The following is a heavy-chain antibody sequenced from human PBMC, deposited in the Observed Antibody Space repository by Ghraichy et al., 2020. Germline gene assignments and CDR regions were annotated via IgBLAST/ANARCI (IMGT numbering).Heavy chain of an antibody. Sequence: GGSLRLSCAASGFSISQYWMTWVRQAPGEGLVWVANINQDGSTIYYLDSVKGRFTISRDNAKNSLYLEMNSLRVEDTAVYYCVRAIGGSASYWGQGTRVSVSS. D-gene: IGHD3-16*01. J-gene: IGHJ4*02. CDR3: VRAIGGSASY. V-gene: IGHV3-7*01. CDR2: INQDGSTI. CDR1: GFSISQYW.